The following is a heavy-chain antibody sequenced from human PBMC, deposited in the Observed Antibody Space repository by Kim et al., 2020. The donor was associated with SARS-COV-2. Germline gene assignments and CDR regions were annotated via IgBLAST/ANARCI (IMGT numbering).Heavy chain of an antibody. CDR3: ARLRLIAAGCQAYFQD. CDR2: IYYSGST. D-gene: IGHD6-13*01. Sequence: SETLSLTCTVSGSSISNSNYYWGWIRQPPGKGLEWIGSIYYSGSTYYNPSLKSRATISVDTSKNQFSLRLSSVTAADTAVYYCARLRLIAAGCQAYFQDWGQGTLVTVSS. J-gene: IGHJ1*01. V-gene: IGHV4-39*01. CDR1: GSSISNSNYY.